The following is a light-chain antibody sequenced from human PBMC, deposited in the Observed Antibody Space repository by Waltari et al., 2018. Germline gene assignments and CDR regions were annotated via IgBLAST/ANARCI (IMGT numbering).Light chain of an antibody. Sequence: DIQMTQSPFTLSASVGDRVTITCRASQSISGWLAWYQQKPGKAPKLLIYKASTLEGVVPSRFSGGGSGTEFTLTISSLQPDDFATDYCQQYSTYSSTFGHGTKVDVK. CDR1: QSISGW. V-gene: IGKV1-5*03. CDR2: KAS. J-gene: IGKJ1*01. CDR3: QQYSTYSST.